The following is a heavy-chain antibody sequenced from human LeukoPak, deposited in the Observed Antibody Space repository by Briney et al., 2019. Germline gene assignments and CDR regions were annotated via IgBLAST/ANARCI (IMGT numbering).Heavy chain of an antibody. D-gene: IGHD3-3*01. CDR3: ARSDNYDFWSGYYTNYYYYYMDV. CDR1: GGSISSSSYY. Sequence: SETLSLTCTVSGGSISSSSYYWGWIRQPPGKGLEWIGSIYYSGSTNYNPSLKSRVTISVDTSKNQFSLKLSSVTAADTAVYYCARSDNYDFWSGYYTNYYYYYMDVWGKGTTVTVSS. CDR2: IYYSGST. V-gene: IGHV4-39*07. J-gene: IGHJ6*03.